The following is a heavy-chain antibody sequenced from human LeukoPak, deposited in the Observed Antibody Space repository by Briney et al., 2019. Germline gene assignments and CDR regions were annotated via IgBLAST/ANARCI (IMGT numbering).Heavy chain of an antibody. V-gene: IGHV4-39*01. CDR2: IFYSGSA. D-gene: IGHD3-10*01. CDR1: GGSISSSSYY. Sequence: SETLSLTCTVSGGSISSSSYYWGWIRQPPGKGLEWIGSIFYSGSAFYNPSLKSRVTISVDTSKNQFSLKLSSVTAADTAVFYCARQGSYSYGSGTYYNGHFDYWAQGILVTVSS. J-gene: IGHJ4*02. CDR3: ARQGSYSYGSGTYYNGHFDY.